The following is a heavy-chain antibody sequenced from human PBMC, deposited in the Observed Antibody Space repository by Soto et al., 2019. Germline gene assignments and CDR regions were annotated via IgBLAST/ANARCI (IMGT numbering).Heavy chain of an antibody. V-gene: IGHV5-10-1*01. J-gene: IGHJ6*02. CDR3: ARHESRDVLLWFGELPLMDV. CDR1: GYSFTSYW. D-gene: IGHD3-10*01. CDR2: IDPSDSYT. Sequence: PGESLKISCKGSGYSFTSYWISWVRQMPGKGLEWMGRIDPSDSYTNYSPSFQGHVTISADKSISTAYLQWSSLKASDTAMYYCARHESRDVLLWFGELPLMDVWGQGTTVTVSS.